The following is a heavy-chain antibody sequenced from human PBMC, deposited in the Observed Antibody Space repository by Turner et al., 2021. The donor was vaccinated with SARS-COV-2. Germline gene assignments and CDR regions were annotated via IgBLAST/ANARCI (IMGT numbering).Heavy chain of an antibody. V-gene: IGHV3-21*03. Sequence: EVQLVESGGGLVKPGGSLRLSCAASGFTFSSYSMNWVRQAPGKGLEWVSSISSSSSYIYYADSVKGRFTISRDNAKNSLYLQMNSLKTEDTAVYYCTRDLDYYDSSGYYPTRMDVWGQGTTVTVSS. CDR1: GFTFSSYS. D-gene: IGHD3-22*01. J-gene: IGHJ6*02. CDR3: TRDLDYYDSSGYYPTRMDV. CDR2: ISSSSSYI.